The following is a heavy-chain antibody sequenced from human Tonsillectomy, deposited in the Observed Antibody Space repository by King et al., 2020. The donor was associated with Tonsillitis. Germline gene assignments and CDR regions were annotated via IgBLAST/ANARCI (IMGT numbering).Heavy chain of an antibody. V-gene: IGHV3-23*04. CDR1: GFTFSSYA. CDR3: AKGHQLPDYYYYGMDV. CDR2: IRGSGGSS. J-gene: IGHJ6*02. D-gene: IGHD2-2*01. Sequence: VQLVESGGGLVQPGGSLRLSCAASGFTFSSYAMSWVRQAPGKGLEWVSAIRGSGGSSDYADSVKGPFTISRDNSKNTLYLQVNSLRAEDTAVYYCAKGHQLPDYYYYGMDVWGQGTTVTVSS.